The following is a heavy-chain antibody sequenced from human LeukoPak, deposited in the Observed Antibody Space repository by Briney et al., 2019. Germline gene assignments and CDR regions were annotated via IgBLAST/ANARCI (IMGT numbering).Heavy chain of an antibody. D-gene: IGHD6-13*01. Sequence: SETLTLTCAVYGGSFSGYYWSWIRQPPGKGLEWIGEINHSGSTNYNPSLKSRVTISVDTSKNQFSLKLSSVTAADTAVYYCARASPVAGYYYYYMDVWGKGTTVTISS. CDR2: INHSGST. CDR3: ARASPVAGYYYYYMDV. CDR1: GGSFSGYY. V-gene: IGHV4-34*01. J-gene: IGHJ6*03.